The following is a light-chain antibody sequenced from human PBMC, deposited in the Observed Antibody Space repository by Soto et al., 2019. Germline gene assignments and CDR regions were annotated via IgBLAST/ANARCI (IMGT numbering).Light chain of an antibody. CDR3: QQYGSSPYT. Sequence: EIVLTQSPGTLSLSPGERATLSCRARHIFSSSYFAWYQQKPGQAPRLLIYGASSRATGIPDRFSGSWSGTDFTLTISRLEPEDFAVFYCQQYGSSPYTFGQGTKLEIK. CDR2: GAS. CDR1: HIFSSSY. V-gene: IGKV3-20*01. J-gene: IGKJ2*01.